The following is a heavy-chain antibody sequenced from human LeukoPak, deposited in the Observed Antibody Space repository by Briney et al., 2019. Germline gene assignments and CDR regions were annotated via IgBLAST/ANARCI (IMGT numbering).Heavy chain of an antibody. V-gene: IGHV3-23*01. Sequence: GGSLRLSCAASGFTFSNYAMSWVRQAPGKGLEWVSGISGSGGGTYYADSVKGRFTISRDNSKNTLYLQMNSLRAEDTAVYYCAKEDSSGWYSDAFDIWGQGTMVTVSS. CDR2: ISGSGGGT. D-gene: IGHD6-19*01. J-gene: IGHJ3*02. CDR1: GFTFSNYA. CDR3: AKEDSSGWYSDAFDI.